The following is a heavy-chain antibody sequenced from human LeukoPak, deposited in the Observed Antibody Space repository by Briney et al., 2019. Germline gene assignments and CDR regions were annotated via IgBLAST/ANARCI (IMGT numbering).Heavy chain of an antibody. J-gene: IGHJ6*03. V-gene: IGHV1-2*02. CDR3: ARRGSPLYYYMDV. CDR1: GYTFTGYY. D-gene: IGHD3-10*01. Sequence: GASVKVSCKASGYTFTGYYMHWVRQAPGQGLEWMGWINPNSGGTNYAQKFQGRVTFTRDTSISTAYMELSRLRSDDTAVYYCARRGSPLYYYMDVWGKGTTVTVSS. CDR2: INPNSGGT.